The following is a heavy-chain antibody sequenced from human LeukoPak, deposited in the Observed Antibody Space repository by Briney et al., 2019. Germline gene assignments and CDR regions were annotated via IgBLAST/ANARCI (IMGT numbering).Heavy chain of an antibody. D-gene: IGHD2-2*01. J-gene: IGHJ4*02. CDR2: IYSGGST. V-gene: IGHV3-53*01. Sequence: GGSLRLSCADSGFTVSSNYMSWVRQAPGKGLEWVSVIYSGGSTYYADSVKGRFTISRDNSKNTLYLQMNSLRAEDTAVYYCARGEVVPAAVDYWGQGTLVTVSS. CDR1: GFTVSSNY. CDR3: ARGEVVPAAVDY.